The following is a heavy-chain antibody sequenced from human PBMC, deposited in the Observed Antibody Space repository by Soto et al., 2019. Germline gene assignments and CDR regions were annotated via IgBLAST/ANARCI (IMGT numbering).Heavy chain of an antibody. J-gene: IGHJ4*01. D-gene: IGHD5-12*01. CDR2: IRGSGADT. Sequence: PGGSLRLSCAGSGFTFNNYPMSWVRQAPGKGLEWVSAIRGSGADTFYADSVKGRFTSSRDNSKNTIYLQMSSLRAEDTAIYYCAKSRVATNVAMFDCWGHGTLVTVSS. CDR3: AKSRVATNVAMFDC. V-gene: IGHV3-23*01. CDR1: GFTFNNYP.